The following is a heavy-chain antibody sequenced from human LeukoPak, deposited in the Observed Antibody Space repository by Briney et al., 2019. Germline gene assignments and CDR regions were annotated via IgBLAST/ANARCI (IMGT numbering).Heavy chain of an antibody. CDR1: GFTFSSYA. CDR2: ISYDGSNK. CDR3: ARALLMVGAFDI. Sequence: GGSLRLSCAASGFTFSSYAMHWVRQAPGKGLEWVAVISYDGSNKYYADSVKGRFTISRDNSKNTLYLQMNSLRAEDTAVYYCARALLMVGAFDIWGQGTMVTVSS. V-gene: IGHV3-30-3*01. D-gene: IGHD3-10*01. J-gene: IGHJ3*02.